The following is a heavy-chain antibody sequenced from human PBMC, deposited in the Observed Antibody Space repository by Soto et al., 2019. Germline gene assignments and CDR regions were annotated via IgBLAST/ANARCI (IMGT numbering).Heavy chain of an antibody. CDR1: GGTFSSYA. D-gene: IGHD3-16*01. Sequence: AASVKVSCKASGGTFSSYAISWVRQAPGQGLEWMGGIIPIFGTANYAQKFQGRVTITADESTSTAYMELSSLRSEDTAVYYCARERDPGGWFDPWGQGTLVTVSS. CDR3: ARERDPGGWFDP. CDR2: IIPIFGTA. V-gene: IGHV1-69*13. J-gene: IGHJ5*02.